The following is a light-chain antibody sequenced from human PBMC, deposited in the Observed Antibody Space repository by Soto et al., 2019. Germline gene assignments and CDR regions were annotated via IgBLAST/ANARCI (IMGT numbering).Light chain of an antibody. Sequence: QSALTQPASVSGSPGQSITISCTGTSSDVGGYNYVSWYQQHPGKAPKLMIYDVSNRPSGVSNRFSGSKSGNTASLTISGLQAEDEADYYCSSYTSSSTLENVFGTGTKVTLL. V-gene: IGLV2-14*01. J-gene: IGLJ1*01. CDR3: SSYTSSSTLENV. CDR1: SSDVGGYNY. CDR2: DVS.